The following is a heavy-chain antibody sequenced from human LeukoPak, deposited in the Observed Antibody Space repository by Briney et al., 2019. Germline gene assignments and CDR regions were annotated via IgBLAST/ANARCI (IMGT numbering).Heavy chain of an antibody. Sequence: GGSLRPSCAASGFTFSTYSMNWVRQAPGKGLEWVSYISSSSSTIYYADSVKGRFTISRDNAKNSLYLQMNSLRAEDTAVYYCARGSTYYDSSGQVPFDYWGQGTLVTVSS. CDR3: ARGSTYYDSSGQVPFDY. D-gene: IGHD3-22*01. CDR2: ISSSSSTI. V-gene: IGHV3-48*01. CDR1: GFTFSTYS. J-gene: IGHJ4*02.